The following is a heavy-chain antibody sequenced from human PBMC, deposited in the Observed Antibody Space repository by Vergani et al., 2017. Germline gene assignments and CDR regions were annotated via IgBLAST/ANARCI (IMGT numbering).Heavy chain of an antibody. D-gene: IGHD2-15*01. CDR3: ARDXGYCSGGSCGFYYYYMDV. J-gene: IGHJ6*03. Sequence: QVQLVESGGGVVQPGRSLRLSCAASGFTFSSYAMHWVRQAPGKGLEWVAVISYDGSNKYYADSVKGRFTISRDNSKNTLYLQMNSLRAEDTAVYYCARDXGYCSGGSCGFYYYYMDVWGKGTTVTVSS. V-gene: IGHV3-30*01. CDR1: GFTFSSYA. CDR2: ISYDGSNK.